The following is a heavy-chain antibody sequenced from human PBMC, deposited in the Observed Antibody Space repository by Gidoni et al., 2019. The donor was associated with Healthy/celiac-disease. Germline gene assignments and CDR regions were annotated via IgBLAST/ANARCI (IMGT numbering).Heavy chain of an antibody. V-gene: IGHV3-23*01. CDR2: ISGSGGST. D-gene: IGHD5-18*01. Sequence: EVQLLELGGGLVQPGGSLRLSCAASGFPFSSYAMSWVRQAPGKGLGWVAAISGSGGSTYYADSVKGRFTISRDNSKNTLYLQMNSLRAEDTAVYYCAKDLGGLGGYSYGFDAFDIWGQGTMVTVSS. J-gene: IGHJ3*02. CDR3: AKDLGGLGGYSYGFDAFDI. CDR1: GFPFSSYA.